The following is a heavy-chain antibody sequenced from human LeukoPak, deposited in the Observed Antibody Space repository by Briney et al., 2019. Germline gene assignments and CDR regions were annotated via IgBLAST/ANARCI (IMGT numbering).Heavy chain of an antibody. CDR1: GFTFSAYW. Sequence: GGSLRLSCAASGFTFSAYWMHWVRQAPGKGLVWVSRIRGDGSMTNYADSVKGRFTISRDNSKNTLYLQMNSLRAEDTAVYYCAKDLGDMVNYFDYWGQGTLVTVSS. V-gene: IGHV3-74*01. J-gene: IGHJ4*02. CDR3: AKDLGDMVNYFDY. D-gene: IGHD2-21*01. CDR2: IRGDGSMT.